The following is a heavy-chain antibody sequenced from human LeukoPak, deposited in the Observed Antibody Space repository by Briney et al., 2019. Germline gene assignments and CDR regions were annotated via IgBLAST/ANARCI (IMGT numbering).Heavy chain of an antibody. J-gene: IGHJ4*02. V-gene: IGHV3-21*04. CDR2: ISSRSNYI. D-gene: IGHD3-10*01. CDR3: AKDGGYYYGSGSYALYY. Sequence: PGGSLRLSCAASGFTFSSYSMNWVRQAPGKGLEWVSSISSRSNYIYYADSVKGRFTISRDNAKNSLYLQMNSLRAEDTALYYCAKDGGYYYGSGSYALYYWGQGTLVTVSS. CDR1: GFTFSSYS.